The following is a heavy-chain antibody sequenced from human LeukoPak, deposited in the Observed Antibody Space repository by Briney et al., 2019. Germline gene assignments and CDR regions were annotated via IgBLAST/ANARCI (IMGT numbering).Heavy chain of an antibody. J-gene: IGHJ5*02. V-gene: IGHV4-59*01. CDR3: ARGRYFDWFDP. CDR2: IYYSGST. Sequence: SETLSLTCTVSGGSISSYYWSWIRQPPGKGLEWTGYIYYSGSTNYNPSLKSRVTISVDTSKNQFSLKLSSVTAADTAVYYCARGRYFDWFDPWGQGTLVTVSS. CDR1: GGSISSYY. D-gene: IGHD3-9*01.